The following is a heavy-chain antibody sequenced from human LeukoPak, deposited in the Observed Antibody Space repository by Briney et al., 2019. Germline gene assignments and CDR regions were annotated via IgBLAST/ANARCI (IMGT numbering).Heavy chain of an antibody. D-gene: IGHD2-15*01. CDR2: ISSSGSTI. CDR1: GFTFSDYY. CDR3: ARDKGCSGGSCYSTDAFDI. V-gene: IGHV3-11*01. J-gene: IGHJ3*02. Sequence: GGSLRLSCAASGFTFSDYYMSWIRQAPGKGLEWVSYISSSGSTIYYADSVKGRFTISRDNAKNSLYPQMNSLRAEDTAVYYCARDKGCSGGSCYSTDAFDIWGQGTMVTVSS.